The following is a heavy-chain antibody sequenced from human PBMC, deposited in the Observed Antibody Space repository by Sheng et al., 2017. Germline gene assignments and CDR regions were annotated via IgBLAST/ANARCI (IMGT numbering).Heavy chain of an antibody. CDR2: ITSDGSST. CDR3: AGGYYSYYFDY. CDR1: GFTFSRYW. V-gene: IGHV3-74*01. D-gene: IGHD3-22*01. Sequence: EVQLVESGGGLVQPGGSLRLSCAASGFTFSRYWMHWVRQVPGKGLLWVSRITSDGSSTRYADSVKGRFTISRDNAKNTLYLQMNSLRVEDTAVYYCAGGYYSYYFDYWGQGTLVTVSS. J-gene: IGHJ4*02.